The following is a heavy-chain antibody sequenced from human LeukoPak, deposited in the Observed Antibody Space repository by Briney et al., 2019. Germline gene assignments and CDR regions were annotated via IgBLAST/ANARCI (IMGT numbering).Heavy chain of an antibody. Sequence: PGGSLRLSCAASGFTFDDYAMHWVRHAPGKGLEWVSGISWNSGSIGYADSVKGRFTISRDNAKNSLYLQMNSLRAEDTALYYCAKAHNYYYDSSGHPYYFDYWGQGTLVTVSS. CDR2: ISWNSGSI. D-gene: IGHD3-22*01. V-gene: IGHV3-9*01. J-gene: IGHJ4*02. CDR1: GFTFDDYA. CDR3: AKAHNYYYDSSGHPYYFDY.